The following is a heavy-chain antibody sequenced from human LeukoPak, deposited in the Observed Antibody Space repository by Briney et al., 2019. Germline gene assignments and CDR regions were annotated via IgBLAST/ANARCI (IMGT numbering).Heavy chain of an antibody. CDR2: ISGSGTST. CDR3: AKAPVKWPVVRGYYFDY. V-gene: IGHV3-23*01. J-gene: IGHJ4*02. CDR1: GFIFDTNG. D-gene: IGHD4-23*01. Sequence: GGSLRLSCAASGFIFDTNGMNWVRQAPGKGLEWVSAISGSGTSTYSADSVKGRFTISRDNSKNTLYLQMNILRAEDTAVYYCAKAPVKWPVVRGYYFDYWGQGTLVTVSS.